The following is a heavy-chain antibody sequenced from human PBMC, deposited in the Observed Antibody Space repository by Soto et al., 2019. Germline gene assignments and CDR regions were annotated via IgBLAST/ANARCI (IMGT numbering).Heavy chain of an antibody. V-gene: IGHV2-70*13. CDR1: GFSITSPGMS. CDR3: ARSIRGPRKFNGMDV. J-gene: IGHJ6*02. CDR2: IERDDDDK. D-gene: IGHD1-20*01. Sequence: RPELVNPKDTLTLTCTFSGFSITSPGMSVSLLRQPPGRALEWLALIERDDDDKYYSTSLKTRLTISKDTRKNQVVLTMANMDPADTATYYCARSIRGPRKFNGMDVWGQGTTVTVSS.